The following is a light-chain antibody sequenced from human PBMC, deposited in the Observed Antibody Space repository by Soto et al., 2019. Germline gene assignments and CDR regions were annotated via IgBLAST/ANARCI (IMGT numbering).Light chain of an antibody. J-gene: IGKJ1*01. CDR2: WAS. V-gene: IGKV4-1*01. CDR1: QSVLYSSNNKNY. CDR3: QQYYSPPWT. Sequence: DIVMTQSPDSLAVSLGERATINCKSSQSVLYSSNNKNYLAWYQQKPGQPPKLLIYWASTRESGVPDRFSGSGSGTDFTLTISSLQAEDVAVYYCQQYYSPPWTCGQGTKVEIK.